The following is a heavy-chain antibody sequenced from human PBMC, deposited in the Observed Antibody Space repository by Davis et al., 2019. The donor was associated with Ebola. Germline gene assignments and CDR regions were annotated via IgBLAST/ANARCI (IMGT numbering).Heavy chain of an antibody. J-gene: IGHJ3*02. CDR1: GFSFSSYW. Sequence: PGGSLRLSCAASGFSFSSYWMSWVRQAPGKGLEWVSFLYNGVTTYYGDSVEGRFTISRDNSKSTLYLQMNSLGADDTAVYYCASGQFNWNDRGAFDIWGQGTMVTVSS. CDR3: ASGQFNWNDRGAFDI. CDR2: LYNGVTT. D-gene: IGHD1-20*01. V-gene: IGHV3-53*01.